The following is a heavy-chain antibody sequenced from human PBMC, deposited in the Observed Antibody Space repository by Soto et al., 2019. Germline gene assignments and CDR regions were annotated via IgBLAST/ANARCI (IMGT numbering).Heavy chain of an antibody. Sequence: PSETLSLTCSVSGGPISSGDYYWSWIRQPPGKGLEWIGYIYYSGSTYYNPSLKSRVTISLDTSKNQFSLKLSSVTAADTAVYYCARFKYSSSSSWFDPWGQGTLVTVSS. V-gene: IGHV4-30-4*01. J-gene: IGHJ5*02. CDR2: IYYSGST. CDR1: GGPISSGDYY. CDR3: ARFKYSSSSSWFDP. D-gene: IGHD6-6*01.